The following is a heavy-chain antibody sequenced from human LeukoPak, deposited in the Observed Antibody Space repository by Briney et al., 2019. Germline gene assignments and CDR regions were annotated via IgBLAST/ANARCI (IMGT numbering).Heavy chain of an antibody. D-gene: IGHD3-10*01. Sequence: ASVKVSCKVSGYTLTELSMHWVRHAPGKGLEWMGGFDPEDGETIYAQKFQGRVTMTEDTSTDTAYMELRSLRSEDTAVYYCATDRSYYGSGSYYRPFFDYWGQGTLVTVSS. CDR2: FDPEDGET. CDR3: ATDRSYYGSGSYYRPFFDY. CDR1: GYTLTELS. J-gene: IGHJ4*02. V-gene: IGHV1-24*01.